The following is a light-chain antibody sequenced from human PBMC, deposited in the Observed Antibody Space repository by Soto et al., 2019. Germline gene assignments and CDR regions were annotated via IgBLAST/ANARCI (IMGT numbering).Light chain of an antibody. CDR1: TSNIGAGYE. CDR2: GNT. CDR3: QSYDSSLSGYV. J-gene: IGLJ1*01. V-gene: IGLV1-40*01. Sequence: QLVLTQPPSVSGAPGQRVTISCTGSTSNIGAGYEVHWYQQLPGTAPELLIYGNTNRPSGFPDRFSGSKSGTAASLAITGLQAEDEADYYCQSYDSSLSGYVFGTGTKVTVL.